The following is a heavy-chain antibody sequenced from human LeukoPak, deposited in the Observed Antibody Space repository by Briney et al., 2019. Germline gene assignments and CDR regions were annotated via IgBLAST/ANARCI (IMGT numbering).Heavy chain of an antibody. D-gene: IGHD3-22*01. CDR2: IKKDGSDK. V-gene: IGHV3-7*01. J-gene: IGHJ4*02. CDR1: GFTSSSYW. Sequence: QTGGSLRLSCAASGFTSSSYWMSWVRQAPGKGLEWVANIKKDGSDKYYVDSVKGRFTISRDNAKNSLYLQMNSLRAEDTAVYYCARDVKYYYDSSAYEYWGQGTLVTVSS. CDR3: ARDVKYYYDSSAYEY.